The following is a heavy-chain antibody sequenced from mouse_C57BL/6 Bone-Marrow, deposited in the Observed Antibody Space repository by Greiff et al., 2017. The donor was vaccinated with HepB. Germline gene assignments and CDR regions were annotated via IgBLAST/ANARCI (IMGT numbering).Heavy chain of an antibody. CDR3: ARDYGSRDY. CDR2: IYPRSGNT. Sequence: LVESGAELARPGASVKLSCKASGYTFTSYGISWVKQRTGQGLEWIGEIYPRSGNTYYNEKFKGKATLTADKSSSTAYMELRSLTSEDSAVYFCARDYGSRDYWGQGTTLTVSS. D-gene: IGHD1-1*01. J-gene: IGHJ2*01. CDR1: GYTFTSYG. V-gene: IGHV1-81*01.